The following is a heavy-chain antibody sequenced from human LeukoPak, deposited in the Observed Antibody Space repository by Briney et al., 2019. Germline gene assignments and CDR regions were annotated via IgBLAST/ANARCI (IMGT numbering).Heavy chain of an antibody. CDR1: GFSFSNYN. CDR2: ITSSGSYI. CDR3: ARDPYSGTYGGYYYYYTDV. D-gene: IGHD1-26*01. V-gene: IGHV3-21*06. J-gene: IGHJ6*03. Sequence: PGGSLRLSCAASGFSFSNYNMNWARQAPGKGLEWVSSITSSGSYIYYADSVKGRFTISRDNAENSLYLQMNSLRAEDTAVYYCARDPYSGTYGGYYYYYTDVWGKGTTVTVSS.